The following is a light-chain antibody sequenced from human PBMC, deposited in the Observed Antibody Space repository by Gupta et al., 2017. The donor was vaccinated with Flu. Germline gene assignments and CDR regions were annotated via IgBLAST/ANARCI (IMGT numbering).Light chain of an antibody. CDR2: MAS. J-gene: IGKJ1*01. CDR1: QSINVW. Sequence: SPSTLSASVGDRVTITCRASQSINVWLAWYQQKPGKAPKLLIYMASTLESGVPSRFSGSGSGTEFTLTSSSLQPDDFATYYCQHYHSYWTFGQGTKVEI. CDR3: QHYHSYWT. V-gene: IGKV1-5*03.